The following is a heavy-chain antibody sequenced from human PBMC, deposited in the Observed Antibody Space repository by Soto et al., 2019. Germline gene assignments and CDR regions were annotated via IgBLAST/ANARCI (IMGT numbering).Heavy chain of an antibody. CDR3: ARNQEPAAIHPAYYYYGMDV. D-gene: IGHD2-2*02. CDR1: GGTFSSYA. CDR2: IIPVFGTA. V-gene: IGHV1-69*06. Sequence: SVKVSCKASGGTFSSYAISWVRQAPGQGLEWMGGIIPVFGTANYAQKFQGRVTITADKSTSTAYMELSSLRSEDTAVYYCARNQEPAAIHPAYYYYGMDVWGQGTTVTV. J-gene: IGHJ6*02.